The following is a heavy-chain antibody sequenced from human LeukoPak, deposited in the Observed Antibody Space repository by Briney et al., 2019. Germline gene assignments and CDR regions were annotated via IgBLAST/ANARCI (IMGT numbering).Heavy chain of an antibody. CDR3: AREALVVPAAMPAFDY. V-gene: IGHV1-69*13. D-gene: IGHD2-2*01. J-gene: IGHJ4*02. CDR1: GGTFSSYA. Sequence: ASVKVSCKASGGTFSSYAISWVRQAPGQGLEWMGGIIPIFGTANYAQQFQGRVTITADESTSTAYMELSSLRSEDTAVYYCAREALVVPAAMPAFDYWGQGTLVTVSS. CDR2: IIPIFGTA.